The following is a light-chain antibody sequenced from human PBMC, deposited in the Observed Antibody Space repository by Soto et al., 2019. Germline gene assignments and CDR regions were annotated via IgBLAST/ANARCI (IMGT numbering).Light chain of an antibody. Sequence: EIVLTQSPGALSLSPGERATLSCRASQSVRNNYLAWYQQKPGQAPRLLIYGASSRATGIADRFRGSGSGTDFTLSINRLEPEDFAIYYCRQRSNWITFGQGTRLEIK. J-gene: IGKJ5*01. CDR2: GAS. V-gene: IGKV3D-20*02. CDR1: QSVRNNY. CDR3: RQRSNWIT.